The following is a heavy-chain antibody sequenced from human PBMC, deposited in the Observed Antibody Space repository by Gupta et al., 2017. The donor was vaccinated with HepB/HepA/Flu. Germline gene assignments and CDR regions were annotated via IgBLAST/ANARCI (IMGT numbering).Heavy chain of an antibody. CDR2: IYYSGST. CDR3: ARHGSATGTAF. J-gene: IGHJ4*02. D-gene: IGHD6-13*01. CDR1: GGSITGYY. V-gene: IGHV4-59*08. Sequence: QVHLQESGPGLVKPSETLSLTCTVSGGSITGYYWSWIRQPPGRGLEWIGYIYYSGSTNYYPSLKSRVTISMDTSKNQFSLNLNSVTAADTAVYYCARHGSATGTAFWGQGTLVTVSS.